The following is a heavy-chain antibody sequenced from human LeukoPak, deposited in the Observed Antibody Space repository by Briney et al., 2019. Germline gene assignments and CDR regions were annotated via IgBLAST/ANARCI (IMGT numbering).Heavy chain of an antibody. V-gene: IGHV3-53*01. CDR2: IYSGGGT. CDR1: GFTVSSNH. J-gene: IGHJ4*02. D-gene: IGHD6-13*01. CDR3: ARRSPIAATGTRRLED. Sequence: GGSLRLSCAASGFTVSSNHMSWVRQAPGKGLEWVSIIYSGGGTYYADSVRGRFTISRDNSKNTLYLQMNSLRAEDTAVYYCARRSPIAATGTRRLEDWGQGTLVTVSS.